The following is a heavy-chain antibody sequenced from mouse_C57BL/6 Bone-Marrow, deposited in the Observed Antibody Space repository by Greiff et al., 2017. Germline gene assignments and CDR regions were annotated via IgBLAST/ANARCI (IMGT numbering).Heavy chain of an antibody. Sequence: EVQGVESGGGLVQPGGSLKLSCAASGFTFSDYYMYWVRQTPEKRLEWVAYISNGGGSTYYPDTVKGRFTISRDNAKNNLYLQMSRLKSEDTAMYYCARQGPHAMDYWGQGTSVTVSS. CDR2: ISNGGGST. CDR3: ARQGPHAMDY. CDR1: GFTFSDYY. J-gene: IGHJ4*01. V-gene: IGHV5-12*01.